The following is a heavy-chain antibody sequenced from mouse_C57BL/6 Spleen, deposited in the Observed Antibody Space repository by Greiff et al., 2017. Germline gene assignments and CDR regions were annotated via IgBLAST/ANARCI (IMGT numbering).Heavy chain of an antibody. CDR1: GYTFTSYW. Sequence: QVQLQQPGAELVRPGTSVKLSCKASGYTFTSYWLHWVKQRPGQGLEWIGVIDPSDSYTNYNQKFKGKATLTVDTSSSTAYMQLSSLTSEDSAVYYCARELRLRDYYAMDYGGQGTSVTVSS. V-gene: IGHV1-59*01. CDR3: ARELRLRDYYAMDY. D-gene: IGHD3-2*02. J-gene: IGHJ4*01. CDR2: IDPSDSYT.